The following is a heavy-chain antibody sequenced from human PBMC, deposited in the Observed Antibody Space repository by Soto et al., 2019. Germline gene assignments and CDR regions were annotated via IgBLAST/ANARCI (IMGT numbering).Heavy chain of an antibody. CDR1: GYTFTGYY. CDR2: INPNSGDT. CDR3: ATSRDATSGGLDY. Sequence: ASVKVSCNASGYTFTGYYMHWVRQAPGQGLEWMGWINPNSGDTNCAQKFQAWVTMPRDTSISTAYMELSRLRSDDTAISYCATSRDATSGGLDYWGQGTLVTV. D-gene: IGHD2-15*01. J-gene: IGHJ4*02. V-gene: IGHV1-2*04.